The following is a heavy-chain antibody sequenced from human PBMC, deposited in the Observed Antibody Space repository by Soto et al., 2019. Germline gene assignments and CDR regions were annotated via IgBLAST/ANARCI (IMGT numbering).Heavy chain of an antibody. CDR2: IKSKTDGGTT. Sequence: GGSLRLSCAASGFTFSNAWMSWVRQAPGKGLEWVGRIKSKTDGGTTDYAAPVKGRFTISRDDSKNTLYLQMNSLKTEDTAVYYCTTDLPYYDFWSGYYGAPNYYGMDVWGQGTTVTVSS. CDR3: TTDLPYYDFWSGYYGAPNYYGMDV. CDR1: GFTFSNAW. D-gene: IGHD3-3*01. J-gene: IGHJ6*02. V-gene: IGHV3-15*01.